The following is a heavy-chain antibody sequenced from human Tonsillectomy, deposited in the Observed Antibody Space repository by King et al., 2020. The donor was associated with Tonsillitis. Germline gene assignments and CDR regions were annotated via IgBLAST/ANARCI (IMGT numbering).Heavy chain of an antibody. CDR1: GYSFTSYW. V-gene: IGHV5-51*01. CDR2: IYPGDSDT. D-gene: IGHD2-21*02. CDR3: ARPRHCGGDCYSHYYFDY. J-gene: IGHJ4*02. Sequence: QLVQSGAEVKKPGESLKISCKGSGYSFTSYWIGWVRQMPGKGLEWMGIIYPGDSDTRYSPSFQGPVTISADTAISTAYLQWSSLKASDTAMYYCARPRHCGGDCYSHYYFDYWGQGTLVTVSS.